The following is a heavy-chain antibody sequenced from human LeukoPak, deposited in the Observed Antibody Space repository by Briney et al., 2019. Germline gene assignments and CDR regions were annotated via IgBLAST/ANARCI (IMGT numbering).Heavy chain of an antibody. V-gene: IGHV3-11*01. CDR2: ISSSGSTI. Sequence: GGSLRLSCAASGFTFSDYYMSWIRQAPGKGLEWVSYISSSGSTIYYADSVKGRFTISRDNAKNSLYLQMNSLRAEDTAVYYCAREKKGYCSSASCSSFDPWGQGTLVTVSS. CDR1: GFTFSDYY. CDR3: AREKKGYCSSASCSSFDP. J-gene: IGHJ5*02. D-gene: IGHD2-2*01.